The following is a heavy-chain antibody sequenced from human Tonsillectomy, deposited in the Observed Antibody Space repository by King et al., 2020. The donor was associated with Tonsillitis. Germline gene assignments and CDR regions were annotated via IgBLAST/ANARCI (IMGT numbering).Heavy chain of an antibody. J-gene: IGHJ2*01. V-gene: IGHV3-30*18. CDR3: AKDVIGLSDWYFDL. D-gene: IGHD3-10*01. CDR2: IAYDSSYE. Sequence: VQLVESGGGVVQPGRSLRLSCAASGFTFSNYDMHWVRQAPGKGLEWVALIAYDSSYENYADSVKGRFAISRDNSKNTLYLEMNSLRVEDTAVYHCAKDVIGLSDWYFDLWGRGTLVTVSS. CDR1: GFTFSNYD.